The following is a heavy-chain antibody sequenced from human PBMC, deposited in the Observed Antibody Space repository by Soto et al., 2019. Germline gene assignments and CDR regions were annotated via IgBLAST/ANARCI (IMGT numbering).Heavy chain of an antibody. Sequence: GGSLRLSCAASGFTFSSYAMSWVRQAPGKGLEWVSAISGSGGSTYYADSVKGRFTISRDNSKNTLYLQMNSLRAEDTAVYYCAKDLTMEILAGDAFDIWGQGTMVTVSS. J-gene: IGHJ3*02. V-gene: IGHV3-23*01. CDR2: ISGSGGST. CDR1: GFTFSSYA. D-gene: IGHD3-9*01. CDR3: AKDLTMEILAGDAFDI.